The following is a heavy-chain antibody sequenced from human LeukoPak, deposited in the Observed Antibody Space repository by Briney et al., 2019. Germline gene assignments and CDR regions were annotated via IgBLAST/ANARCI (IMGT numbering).Heavy chain of an antibody. CDR1: GGSISSGDYY. D-gene: IGHD6-13*01. V-gene: IGHV4-30-4*08. J-gene: IGHJ6*03. CDR3: ASSSSWYDYYMDV. CDR2: IYYSGST. Sequence: PSETLSLTCTVSGGSISSGDYYWSWIRQPPGKGLEWIGYIYYSGSTYYNPSLKSRVTISVDTSKNQFSLKLSSVTAADTAVYYYASSSSWYDYYMDVWGKGTTVTVSS.